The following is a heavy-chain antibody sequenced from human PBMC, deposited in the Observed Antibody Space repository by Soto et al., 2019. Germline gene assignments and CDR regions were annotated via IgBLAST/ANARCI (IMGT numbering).Heavy chain of an antibody. J-gene: IGHJ3*02. CDR2: IYYSGST. V-gene: IGHV4-31*03. D-gene: IGHD3-22*01. CDR1: GGSISSGGYY. Sequence: QVQLQESGPGLVKPSQTLSLTCTVSGGSISSGGYYWSWIRQHPGKGLEWIGYIYYSGSTYYNPSLKRRVTISVDTSKNQFSLKLSSVTAADTAVYYCARDLGYDSSGYYETDAFDIWGQGTMVTVSS. CDR3: ARDLGYDSSGYYETDAFDI.